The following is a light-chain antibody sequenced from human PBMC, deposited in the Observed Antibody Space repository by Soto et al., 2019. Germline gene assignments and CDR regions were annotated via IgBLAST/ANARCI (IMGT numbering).Light chain of an antibody. CDR2: DAS. V-gene: IGKV1-33*01. J-gene: IGKJ4*01. Sequence: DIQMTQSPSSLSASVGDRVTITCQASQDISNYLNWYQQKPGKAPKLLIYDASNLETGVPSRFSGSGSGTDFTFTISSLQPEDIATYYCQQYDSGLTFGGGTKVDIK. CDR1: QDISNY. CDR3: QQYDSGLT.